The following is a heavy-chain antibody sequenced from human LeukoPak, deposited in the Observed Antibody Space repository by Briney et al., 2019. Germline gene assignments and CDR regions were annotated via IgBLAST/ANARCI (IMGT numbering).Heavy chain of an antibody. CDR2: ISGSGGST. CDR1: GFTFSGYA. V-gene: IGHV3-23*01. Sequence: PGRSLRLSCAASGFTFSGYAMSWVRQAPGKGLEWVSAISGSGGSTCYADSVKGRFTISRDNAKNSLYLQMNSLRAEDTALYYCAKDIAAAAGTLRYYYGMDVWGQGTTVTVSS. CDR3: AKDIAAAAGTLRYYYGMDV. D-gene: IGHD6-13*01. J-gene: IGHJ6*02.